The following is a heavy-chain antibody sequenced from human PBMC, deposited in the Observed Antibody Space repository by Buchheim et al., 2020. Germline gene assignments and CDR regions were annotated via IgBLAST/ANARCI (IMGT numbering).Heavy chain of an antibody. D-gene: IGHD3-10*01. J-gene: IGHJ4*02. CDR3: ARGKVRGVPGNDY. CDR2: MNPDSGNT. CDR1: GYTFTSYD. Sequence: QVQLVQSGAEVKKPGASVKVSCKASGYTFTSYDIDWVRQATGQGLEYMGWMNPDSGNTGIAQKFQGRVTMTRATSIRTAYMELSSLTTDDTAVYYCARGKVRGVPGNDYWGQGTL. V-gene: IGHV1-8*01.